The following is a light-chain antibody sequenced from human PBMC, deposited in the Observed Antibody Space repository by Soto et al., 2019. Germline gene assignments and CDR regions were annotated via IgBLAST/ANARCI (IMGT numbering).Light chain of an antibody. Sequence: EIVMTQSPATLSVSPGERATLSCRASQSVSSNLAWYQQKPGQAPRLLIYGASTRATGIPARFSGSGSGTEFTLTISSLQSEDFAVYYCQQSNNWPLTFGGGTKAEIK. CDR3: QQSNNWPLT. CDR1: QSVSSN. J-gene: IGKJ4*01. CDR2: GAS. V-gene: IGKV3D-15*01.